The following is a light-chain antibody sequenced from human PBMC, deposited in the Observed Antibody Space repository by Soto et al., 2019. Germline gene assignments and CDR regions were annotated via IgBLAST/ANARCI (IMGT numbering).Light chain of an antibody. Sequence: DIQMNQSPSTLSASVGARVTITRRASQSLSSWLAWYQQKPGKAPKLLISDASGLESGVPSRFSGSGSGTEVALAISSLQPDDMAPYYGQHYNRYPIYTSGQGNKREIK. V-gene: IGKV1-5*01. CDR1: QSLSSW. CDR2: DAS. CDR3: QHYNRYPIYT. J-gene: IGKJ2*01.